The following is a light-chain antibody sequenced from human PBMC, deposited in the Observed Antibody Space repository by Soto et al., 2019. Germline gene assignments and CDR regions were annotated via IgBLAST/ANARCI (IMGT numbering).Light chain of an antibody. J-gene: IGKJ3*01. CDR3: QQRSNGPWVT. CDR1: QSVSSY. V-gene: IGKV3-11*01. Sequence: EIVLTQSPATLSLSPGERATLSCRASQSVSSYLAWYQQTPGQAPRLLIYDASNRATGIPARFSGSGSGTDFTLTISNLDPEYFAVYYCQQRSNGPWVTFGPGTKVDIK. CDR2: DAS.